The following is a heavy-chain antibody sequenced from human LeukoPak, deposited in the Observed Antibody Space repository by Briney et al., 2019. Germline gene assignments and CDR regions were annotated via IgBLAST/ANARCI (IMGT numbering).Heavy chain of an antibody. Sequence: GGSLRLSCAASGFSFSSYGMHWVRQAPGKGLEWVTVISYDGSNKYYADSVKGRFTISRDNSKNTLYLQMNSLRAEDTAVYYCAKVIARAPINYDYGMDVWGQGTTVTVSS. V-gene: IGHV3-30*18. J-gene: IGHJ6*02. CDR3: AKVIARAPINYDYGMDV. CDR2: ISYDGSNK. CDR1: GFSFSSYG. D-gene: IGHD5-24*01.